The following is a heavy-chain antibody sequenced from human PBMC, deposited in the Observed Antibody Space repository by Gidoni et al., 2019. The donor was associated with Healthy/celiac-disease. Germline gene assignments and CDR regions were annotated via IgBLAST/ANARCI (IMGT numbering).Heavy chain of an antibody. V-gene: IGHV3-30*18. Sequence: QVQLVESGGGVVQPGRSLRLSCAASGFTFSSYGMHWVRQAPGKGLEWVAVISYDGSNKYYADSVKGRFTISRDNSKNTLYLQMNSLRAEDTAVYYCAKQEVVVVAATPEYGMDVWGQGTTVTVSS. CDR2: ISYDGSNK. CDR3: AKQEVVVVAATPEYGMDV. CDR1: GFTFSSYG. D-gene: IGHD2-15*01. J-gene: IGHJ6*02.